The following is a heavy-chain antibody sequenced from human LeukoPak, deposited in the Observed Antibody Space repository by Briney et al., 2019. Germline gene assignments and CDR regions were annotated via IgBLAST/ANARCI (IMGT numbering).Heavy chain of an antibody. Sequence: SETLSLTCTVSNYSISNYYWTWIRQPAGKGLEWIGRIYASGSTNYNPSLKSRVTMSTDTSKSQFSLRLSSVTAADTALYYCAGRIAAAGSLDYWGQGVLVTVSS. D-gene: IGHD6-25*01. CDR2: IYASGST. CDR1: NYSISNYY. J-gene: IGHJ4*02. V-gene: IGHV4-4*07. CDR3: AGRIAAAGSLDY.